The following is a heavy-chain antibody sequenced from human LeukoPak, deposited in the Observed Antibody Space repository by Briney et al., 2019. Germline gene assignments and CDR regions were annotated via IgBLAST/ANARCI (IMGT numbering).Heavy chain of an antibody. D-gene: IGHD5-18*01. CDR2: VFISGST. Sequence: SDTLSLTCAVSGDSISCCYWTWIRQSADKGLEWIGRVFISGSTNYNPSLQGRVTMSVDRSRSQFSLRLRSVTAADTAVYYCVRQGYNYGAFNAWGQGTLVTVSS. CDR1: GDSISCCY. CDR3: VRQGYNYGAFNA. V-gene: IGHV4-4*07. J-gene: IGHJ4*02.